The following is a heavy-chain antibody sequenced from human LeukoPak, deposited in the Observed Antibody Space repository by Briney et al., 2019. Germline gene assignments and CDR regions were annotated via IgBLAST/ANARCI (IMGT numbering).Heavy chain of an antibody. J-gene: IGHJ6*02. CDR1: GYTFTGYY. Sequence: ASVKVSCKASGYTFTGYYMHWVRQAPGQGLEWMGWINPNSGGTNYAQKFQGWVTMTRDTSISTAYMELSRLRSDDTAVYYCAKDSSGWYRDHYYYYYGMDVWGQGTTVTVSS. D-gene: IGHD6-19*01. CDR2: INPNSGGT. CDR3: AKDSSGWYRDHYYYYYGMDV. V-gene: IGHV1-2*04.